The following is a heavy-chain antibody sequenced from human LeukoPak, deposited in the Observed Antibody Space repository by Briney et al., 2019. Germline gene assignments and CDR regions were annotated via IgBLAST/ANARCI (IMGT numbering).Heavy chain of an antibody. CDR2: ISSSGGST. D-gene: IGHD6-19*01. V-gene: IGHV3-23*01. Sequence: PGGSLRLSCAASGFNFSSYAMSWVRQAPGKGLEWVSGISSSGGSTYYADSVKGRFTISRDNSKNTLYLQMNSLRAEDTAVYYCAKAAYSSGWYGELGAFDIWGQGTMVTVSS. CDR3: AKAAYSSGWYGELGAFDI. CDR1: GFNFSSYA. J-gene: IGHJ3*02.